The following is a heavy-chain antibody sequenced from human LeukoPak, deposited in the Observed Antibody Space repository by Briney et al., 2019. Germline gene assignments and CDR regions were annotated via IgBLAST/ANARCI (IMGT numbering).Heavy chain of an antibody. CDR1: GGSISSGDYY. Sequence: SETLSLTCTVSGGSISSGDYYWSWIRQPPGKGLEWIGYIYYSGSTYYNPSLKSRVTISVDTSKNQFSLKLSSVTAADTAVYYCARVRGARDGYNNFDYWGQGTLVTVSS. J-gene: IGHJ4*02. CDR3: ARVRGARDGYNNFDY. D-gene: IGHD5-24*01. V-gene: IGHV4-30-4*08. CDR2: IYYSGST.